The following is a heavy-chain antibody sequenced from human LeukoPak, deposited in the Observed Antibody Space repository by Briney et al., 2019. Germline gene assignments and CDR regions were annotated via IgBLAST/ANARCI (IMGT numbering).Heavy chain of an antibody. Sequence: ASVKVSCKASGGTFSSYAISWVRQAPGQGLEWMGWINPNSAGTNYAQMFQGRVTMTRDTSISTAYMELSRLRSDDTAVYYCARGGSGSYYLLFTYWGQGTLVTVSS. CDR3: ARGGSGSYYLLFTY. D-gene: IGHD3-10*01. J-gene: IGHJ4*02. V-gene: IGHV1-2*02. CDR2: INPNSAGT. CDR1: GGTFSSYA.